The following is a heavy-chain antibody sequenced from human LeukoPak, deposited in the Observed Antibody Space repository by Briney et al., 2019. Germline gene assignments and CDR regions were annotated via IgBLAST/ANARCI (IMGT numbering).Heavy chain of an antibody. D-gene: IGHD4-11*01. CDR3: ARDLRSVTTGDFGDY. V-gene: IGHV3-9*03. J-gene: IGHJ4*02. CDR2: ISWNSGSI. Sequence: GGSLRLSCAASGFTFDDYAMHWVRQAPGKGLEWVSGISWNSGSIGYADSVKGRFTISRDNAKNSLYLQMNSLRAEDMALYYCARDLRSVTTGDFGDYWGQGTLVTVSS. CDR1: GFTFDDYA.